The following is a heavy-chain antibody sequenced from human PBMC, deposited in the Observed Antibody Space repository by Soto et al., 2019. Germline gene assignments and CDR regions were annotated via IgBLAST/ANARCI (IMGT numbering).Heavy chain of an antibody. Sequence: GGSLRLSCAASGFTFSSYGMHWVRQAPGKGLEWVAVISYDGSNKYYADSVKGRFTISRDNSKNTLYLQMNSLRAEDTAVYYCAKLAAAGYYYYGMDVWGQGTTVTVSS. CDR2: ISYDGSNK. V-gene: IGHV3-30*18. J-gene: IGHJ6*02. D-gene: IGHD6-13*01. CDR1: GFTFSSYG. CDR3: AKLAAAGYYYYGMDV.